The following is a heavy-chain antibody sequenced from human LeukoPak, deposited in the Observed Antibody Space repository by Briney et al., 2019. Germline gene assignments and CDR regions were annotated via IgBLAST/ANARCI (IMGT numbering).Heavy chain of an antibody. CDR3: ARGWSYYDSSGYYYAFDY. Sequence: SETLSLTCAVYGGSFTGYYWSWIRQPPGKGLEWIGEINHGGSTNYNPSLKSRVTISVDTSKNQFSLKLSSVTAADTAVYYCARGWSYYDSSGYYYAFDYWGQGTLVTVSS. CDR1: GGSFTGYY. V-gene: IGHV4-34*01. CDR2: INHGGST. D-gene: IGHD3-22*01. J-gene: IGHJ4*02.